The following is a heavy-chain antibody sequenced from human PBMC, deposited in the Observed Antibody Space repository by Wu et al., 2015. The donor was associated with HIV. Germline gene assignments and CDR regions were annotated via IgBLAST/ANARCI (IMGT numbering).Heavy chain of an antibody. CDR1: GYTFRSYD. D-gene: IGHD6-19*01. CDR2: MNPNSGNT. Sequence: QVQLVQSGAEVKKPGASVKVPCKASGYTFRSYDINWVRQATGQGLEWMGWMNPNSGNTGYAQKFQGRVTMTRDTSISTAYMELRSLRSEDTAVYYCARQRAYTSGWYICDNWGQGTAGHRRPQ. J-gene: IGHJ4*02. V-gene: IGHV1-8*01. CDR3: ARQRAYTSGWYICDN.